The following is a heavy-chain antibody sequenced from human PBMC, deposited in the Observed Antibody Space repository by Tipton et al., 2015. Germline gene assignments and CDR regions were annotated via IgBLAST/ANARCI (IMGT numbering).Heavy chain of an antibody. V-gene: IGHV5-51*01. J-gene: IGHJ4*02. CDR3: ARGYRRYSSFDL. D-gene: IGHD3-16*02. Sequence: QVTISADKSINTAYLQWSSLRASDTAMYYCARGYRRYSSFDLWGQGTLVTVSS.